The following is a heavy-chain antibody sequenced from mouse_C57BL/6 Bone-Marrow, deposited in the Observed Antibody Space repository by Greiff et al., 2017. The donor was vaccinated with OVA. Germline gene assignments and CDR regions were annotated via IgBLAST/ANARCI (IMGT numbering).Heavy chain of an antibody. J-gene: IGHJ3*01. V-gene: IGHV5-4*03. Sequence: EVKLMESGGGLVKPGGSLKLSCAASGFTFSSYAMSWVRQTPEKRLEWVATISDGGSSTYYPDNVKGRFTLSRDNAKNNLYLQRSHLKSEDTAMYYCARGGGAWFAYWGQGTLVTVSA. CDR2: ISDGGSST. CDR3: ARGGGAWFAY. CDR1: GFTFSSYA. D-gene: IGHD1-1*02.